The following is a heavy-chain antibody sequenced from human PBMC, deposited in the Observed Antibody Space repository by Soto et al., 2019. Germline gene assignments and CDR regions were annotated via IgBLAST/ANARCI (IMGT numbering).Heavy chain of an antibody. CDR3: ARIRERFGAYLYY. Sequence: ASVKVSCKASGVTFTSYDIHWVRQATGQGLEWMGWINPNSGNTGYAQKFQGRVTMTGNTSISTAYMELSSLRSEDAAIYYCARIRERFGAYLYYWGQGTLVTVSS. D-gene: IGHD3-10*01. J-gene: IGHJ4*02. CDR1: GVTFTSYD. CDR2: INPNSGNT. V-gene: IGHV1-8*01.